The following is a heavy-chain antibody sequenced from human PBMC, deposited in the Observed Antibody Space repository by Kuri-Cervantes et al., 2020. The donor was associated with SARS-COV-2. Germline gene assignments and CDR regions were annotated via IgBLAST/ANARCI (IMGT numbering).Heavy chain of an antibody. CDR1: GYTFTSYD. CDR3: ARGYGSGSEPVISDY. V-gene: IGHV1-8*01. J-gene: IGHJ4*02. D-gene: IGHD3-10*01. CDR2: MNPNSGNT. Sequence: ASVKVSCKASGYTFTSYDINWVRQATGQGLEWMGWMNPNSGNTGYAQKFQGRVTITADKSTSTAYMELSSLRSEDTAVYYCARGYGSGSEPVISDYWGQGTLATVSS.